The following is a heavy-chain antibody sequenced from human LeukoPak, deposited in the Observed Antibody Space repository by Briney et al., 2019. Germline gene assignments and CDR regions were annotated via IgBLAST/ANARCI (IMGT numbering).Heavy chain of an antibody. Sequence: GGSLRLSCAASGFTFSTYAMNWVRQAPGKGLEWVSSISSSSSIIYYADSVKGRFTISRDNAKKSLYLQMKSLRAEDTAVYYCARDRSSGWYENWFDPWGQGTLVTVSS. V-gene: IGHV3-21*01. CDR3: ARDRSSGWYENWFDP. J-gene: IGHJ5*02. CDR1: GFTFSTYA. D-gene: IGHD6-19*01. CDR2: ISSSSSII.